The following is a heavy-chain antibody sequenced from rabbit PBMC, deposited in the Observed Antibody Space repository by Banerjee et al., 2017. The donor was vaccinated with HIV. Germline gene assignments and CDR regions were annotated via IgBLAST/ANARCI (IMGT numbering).Heavy chain of an antibody. CDR1: GFSFSSSYW. J-gene: IGHJ4*01. D-gene: IGHD6-1*01. V-gene: IGHV1S40*01. CDR2: THTSSGNT. CDR3: ARGVYSTAGDAYAFNL. Sequence: QSLEESGGDLFQPGASLTLTCTASGFSFSSSYWICWVRQAPGKGLEWIACTHTSSGNTAYASWAKGRFTISKTSSTTVTLQMTGLTAADTATYFCARGVYSTAGDAYAFNLWGQGTLVT.